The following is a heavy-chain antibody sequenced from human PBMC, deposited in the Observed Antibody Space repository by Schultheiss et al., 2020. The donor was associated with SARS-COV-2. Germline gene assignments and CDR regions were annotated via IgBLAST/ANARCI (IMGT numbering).Heavy chain of an antibody. CDR1: GGSISSSSYY. J-gene: IGHJ1*01. CDR2: IYTSGST. V-gene: IGHV4-39*07. CDR3: ARGGHYYDSSGYYYQH. Sequence: SETLSLTCTVSGGSISSSSYYWGWIRQPPGKGLEWIGSIYTSGSTYYNPSLKSRVTISVDTSKNQFSLKLSSVTAADTAVYYCARGGHYYDSSGYYYQHWGQGTLVTVSS. D-gene: IGHD3-22*01.